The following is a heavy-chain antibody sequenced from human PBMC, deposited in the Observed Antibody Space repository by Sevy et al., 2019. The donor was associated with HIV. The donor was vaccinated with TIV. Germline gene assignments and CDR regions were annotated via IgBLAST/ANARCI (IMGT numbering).Heavy chain of an antibody. CDR3: ARGHDGGDDCDIGFYYPLDV. Sequence: GGSLRLSCAASGFTFSRYSMNWVRQAPGKGLEWISYISGNSAAIYYADSVKGRFTVSRDNDNDALYLQLNSLRYDDMALYYCARGHDGGDDCDIGFYYPLDVWGQGTTVTVSS. CDR1: GFTFSRYS. J-gene: IGHJ6*02. D-gene: IGHD2-21*02. V-gene: IGHV3-48*02. CDR2: ISGNSAAI.